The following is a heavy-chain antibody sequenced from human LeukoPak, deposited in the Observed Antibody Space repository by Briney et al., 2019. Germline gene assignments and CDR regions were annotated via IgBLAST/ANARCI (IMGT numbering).Heavy chain of an antibody. Sequence: SETLSLTCDVSGVSINTCCYYWTWIRQPPGKGLEWIGYKYYSGSTRYNSSLRSRLTISLDSSKNQFSLRLTSVTAADTAVYYCARERLLTGYSSGWFDSWGQGTLVTVSS. CDR1: GVSINTCCYY. CDR3: ARERLLTGYSSGWFDS. J-gene: IGHJ5*01. CDR2: KYYSGST. V-gene: IGHV4-61*01. D-gene: IGHD6-19*01.